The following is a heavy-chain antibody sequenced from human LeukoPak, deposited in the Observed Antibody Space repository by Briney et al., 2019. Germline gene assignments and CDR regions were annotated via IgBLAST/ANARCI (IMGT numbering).Heavy chain of an antibody. CDR2: INPNSGGT. J-gene: IGHJ6*03. CDR1: GYTFTGYY. D-gene: IGHD3-9*01. Sequence: ASVKVSCKASGYTFTGYYMHWVRQAPGQGLEWMGWINPNSGGTNYAQKLQGRVTMTTDTSTSTAYMELRSLRSDDTAVYYCARGGLNYDILTGYYIDYYYMDVWGKGTTVTVSS. V-gene: IGHV1-2*02. CDR3: ARGGLNYDILTGYYIDYYYMDV.